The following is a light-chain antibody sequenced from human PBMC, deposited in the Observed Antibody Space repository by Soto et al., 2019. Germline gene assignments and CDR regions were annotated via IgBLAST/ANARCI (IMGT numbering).Light chain of an antibody. CDR1: SSDVGGYNF. V-gene: IGLV2-8*01. Sequence: QSALTQPPSASGSPGQSVTIYCTGTSSDVGGYNFVSWYQQHPGKAPKLIIYEVSKRPSGVPDRFFGFKSGNRASLTVAGLQAEDEADYYCSSHAGSSNFVVFGGGTKVTV. J-gene: IGLJ2*01. CDR2: EVS. CDR3: SSHAGSSNFVV.